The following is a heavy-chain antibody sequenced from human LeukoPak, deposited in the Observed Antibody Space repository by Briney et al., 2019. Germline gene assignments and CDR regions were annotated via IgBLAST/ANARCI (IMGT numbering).Heavy chain of an antibody. J-gene: IGHJ4*02. D-gene: IGHD3-10*01. Sequence: GGSLRLSCTGSGFNFNMFAMNWVRQGPGQGLEWVSGLSRGGSTTNYADSVKGRFTISRDNAKNSLYLQMNSLRAEDTAVYYCARDYYYNSGRFDYWGQGTVVTVSS. CDR3: ARDYYYNSGRFDY. CDR2: LSRGGSTT. CDR1: GFNFNMFA. V-gene: IGHV3-23*01.